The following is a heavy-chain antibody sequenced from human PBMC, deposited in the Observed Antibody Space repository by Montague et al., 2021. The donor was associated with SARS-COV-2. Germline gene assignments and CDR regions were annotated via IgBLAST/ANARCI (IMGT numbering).Heavy chain of an antibody. Sequence: SETLSLTCTVSGGSVSSGSYYWSWIRQPPGKGLEWIGYIYYSGSTNYNPSLKSRVTISVDTSENQFSLKLSSVTAADTAVYYCASVNTAGAYWGQGTLVTVSS. J-gene: IGHJ4*02. V-gene: IGHV4-61*01. CDR2: IYYSGST. D-gene: IGHD7-27*01. CDR3: ASVNTAGAY. CDR1: GGSVSSGSYY.